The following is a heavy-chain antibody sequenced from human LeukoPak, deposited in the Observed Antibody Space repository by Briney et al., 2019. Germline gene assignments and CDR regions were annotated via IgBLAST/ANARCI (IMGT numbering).Heavy chain of an antibody. CDR3: ARGACSSTSCPSSDY. CDR2: IIPIFGTA. V-gene: IGHV1-69*05. J-gene: IGHJ4*02. CDR1: GGTFSSYA. Sequence: SVKVSCKASGGTFSSYAISWVRQAPGQGLEWMGGIIPIFGTANYAQKFQGRVTITTDESTSTAYMELSSLRSEDTAVYYCARGACSSTSCPSSDYWGQGTLVTVSS. D-gene: IGHD2-2*01.